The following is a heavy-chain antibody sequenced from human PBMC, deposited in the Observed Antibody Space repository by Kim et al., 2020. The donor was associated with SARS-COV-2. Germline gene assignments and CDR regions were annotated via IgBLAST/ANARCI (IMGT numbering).Heavy chain of an antibody. Sequence: GGSLRLSCAASGFTFSSYAMRWVRQAPGKGLEWVSTISGSGGSIYYADSVKGRFTISRDNSKNTLYQQMNSLRAEDTAVYYCAKGDCSSTSCHTTDYWGRGTLVTVSS. CDR1: GFTFSSYA. CDR2: ISGSGGSI. CDR3: AKGDCSSTSCHTTDY. D-gene: IGHD2-2*02. J-gene: IGHJ4*02. V-gene: IGHV3-23*01.